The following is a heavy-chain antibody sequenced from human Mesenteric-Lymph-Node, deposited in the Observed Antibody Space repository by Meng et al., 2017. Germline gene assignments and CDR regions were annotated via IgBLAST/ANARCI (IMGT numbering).Heavy chain of an antibody. CDR2: INPDGSAT. D-gene: IGHD3-22*01. CDR1: GFTFSGHW. CDR3: ARDLYYDSSGYGF. V-gene: IGHV3-74*01. Sequence: GQPGESGGGLVQPGGSLRLSCAAPGFTFSGHWMHWVRQAPGKGLAWVSRINPDGSATGYADSVKGRFTISRDNAKNSLYLQMNSLRAEDTAVYYCARDLYYDSSGYGFWGQGTLVTVSS. J-gene: IGHJ4*02.